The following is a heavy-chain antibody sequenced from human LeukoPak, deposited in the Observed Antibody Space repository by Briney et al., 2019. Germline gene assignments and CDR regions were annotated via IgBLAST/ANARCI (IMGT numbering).Heavy chain of an antibody. CDR1: GFTFSSYA. V-gene: IGHV3-66*01. CDR3: ARVRAPLYYFDY. Sequence: GGSLRLSCAASGFTFSSYAMSWVCQAPGKGLEWVSVIYSGGSTYYADSVKGRFTISRDNSKNTLYLQMNSLRAEDTAVYYCARVRAPLYYFDYWGQGTLVTVSS. CDR2: IYSGGST. J-gene: IGHJ4*02.